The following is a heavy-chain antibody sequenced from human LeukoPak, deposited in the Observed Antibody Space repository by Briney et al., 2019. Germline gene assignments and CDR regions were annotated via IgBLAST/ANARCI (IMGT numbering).Heavy chain of an antibody. Sequence: GRSLRLSCAASGFTFSSYEMNWVRQAPGKGLEWVSYISSSGSTIYYADSVKGRFTISRDNAKNSLYLQMNSLRAEDTAVYYCAREPYDILTGYYGATFDYWGQGTLVTVSS. V-gene: IGHV3-48*03. J-gene: IGHJ4*02. CDR1: GFTFSSYE. D-gene: IGHD3-9*01. CDR3: AREPYDILTGYYGATFDY. CDR2: ISSSGSTI.